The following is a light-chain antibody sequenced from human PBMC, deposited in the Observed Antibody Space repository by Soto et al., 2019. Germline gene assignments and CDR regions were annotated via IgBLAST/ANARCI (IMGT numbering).Light chain of an antibody. Sequence: EIVLTQSPGTLSLSPGERATLSCRASQSVSSSFLAWYQQKPGQAPRLLIYGASNRATGIPDRFSGSGSGTDFTLTISRLEPEDLAVYYCQQYVTSPCAFGQGTKVAIE. CDR1: QSVSSSF. J-gene: IGKJ1*01. CDR3: QQYVTSPCA. V-gene: IGKV3-20*01. CDR2: GAS.